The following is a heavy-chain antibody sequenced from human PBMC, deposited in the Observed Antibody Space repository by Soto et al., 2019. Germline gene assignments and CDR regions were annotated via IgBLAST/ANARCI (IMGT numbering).Heavy chain of an antibody. Sequence: SVKGSGKASGGTFSSYAISWVRQAPGQGLEWMGGIIPICGTANYAQKFQGRVTITADESTSTAYMELSSLRSEDTAVYYCARGPDYSNYGTYYYYYGMDVWGQGTTVTVSS. J-gene: IGHJ6*02. D-gene: IGHD4-4*01. CDR1: GGTFSSYA. CDR3: ARGPDYSNYGTYYYYYGMDV. CDR2: IIPICGTA. V-gene: IGHV1-69*13.